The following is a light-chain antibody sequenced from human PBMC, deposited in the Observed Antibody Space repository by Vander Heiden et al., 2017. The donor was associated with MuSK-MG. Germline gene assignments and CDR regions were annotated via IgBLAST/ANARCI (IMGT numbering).Light chain of an antibody. J-gene: IGKJ3*01. CDR3: HQYNSWPLT. CDR2: ASA. V-gene: IGKV3-15*01. CDR1: QSISSI. Sequence: EIVMTQSPATLSVSLGERATLSCRASQSISSILAWYPQKPGEAPRLHIYASATRATGVPARFSGSGAGTEFTLTISSLQSEDFAVYYCHQYNSWPLTFGPGTKVDIK.